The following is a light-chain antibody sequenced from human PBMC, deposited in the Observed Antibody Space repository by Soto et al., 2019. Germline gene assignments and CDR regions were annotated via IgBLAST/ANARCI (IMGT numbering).Light chain of an antibody. CDR2: GSS. V-gene: IGKV3-15*01. J-gene: IGKJ5*01. CDR1: QSVGSN. Sequence: LTQSPGTLSLSPGERATLSCRASQSVGSNLAWFQQKPGQAPRLLIYGSSTRATGVPARFSGSGSGADFTLTIRNLQSEDFAVYYCQQYTNWPPITFGQGTRLEIK. CDR3: QQYTNWPPIT.